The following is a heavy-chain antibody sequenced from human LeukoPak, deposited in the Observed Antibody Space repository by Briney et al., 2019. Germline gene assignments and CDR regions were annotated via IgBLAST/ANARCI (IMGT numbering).Heavy chain of an antibody. CDR1: GFTFNSYA. D-gene: IGHD6-6*01. CDR2: ISNIGGTT. Sequence: PGGSLRLSCSASGFTFNSYAMNWVRQAPGKGLDYVSAISNIGGTTYYADSVKDRFIISRDSSKNTLYLQISSLSSEDTAVYYCAKGYSSSSLGFYYFDYWGQGTLVTVSS. J-gene: IGHJ4*02. CDR3: AKGYSSSSLGFYYFDY. V-gene: IGHV3-64D*09.